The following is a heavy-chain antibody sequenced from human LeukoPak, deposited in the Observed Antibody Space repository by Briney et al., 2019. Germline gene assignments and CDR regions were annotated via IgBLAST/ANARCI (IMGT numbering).Heavy chain of an antibody. J-gene: IGHJ6*03. CDR2: ISSSGSTI. CDR1: GFTFSDYY. V-gene: IGHV3-11*04. Sequence: GGSLRLSCAASGFTFSDYYMSWIRQAPGKGLEWVSYISSSGSTIYYADSVKGRFTISRDNAKNSLYLQMNSLRAEDTAVYYCARDVGGDYYYYYYMDVWGKGTTVTVSS. CDR3: ARDVGGDYYYYYYMDV.